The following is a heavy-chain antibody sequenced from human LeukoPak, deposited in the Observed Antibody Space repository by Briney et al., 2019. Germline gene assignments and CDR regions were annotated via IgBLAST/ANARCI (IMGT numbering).Heavy chain of an antibody. CDR3: ARGDYYGSGSYYPTPDY. Sequence: GGSLRLSCAAPGFTFSDYYMSWIRQAPGKGLEWVSYISSSGNTIYYADSVKGRFTISRDNAKNSLYLQMNSLRAEDTAVYYCARGDYYGSGSYYPTPDYWGQGTLVTVSS. V-gene: IGHV3-11*01. D-gene: IGHD3-10*01. CDR2: ISSSGNTI. CDR1: GFTFSDYY. J-gene: IGHJ4*02.